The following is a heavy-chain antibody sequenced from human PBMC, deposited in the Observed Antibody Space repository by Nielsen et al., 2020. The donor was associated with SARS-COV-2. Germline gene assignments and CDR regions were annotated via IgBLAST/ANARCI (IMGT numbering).Heavy chain of an antibody. J-gene: IGHJ3*02. CDR1: GFTFSSYG. D-gene: IGHD3-10*01. CDR2: ISYDGSNK. Sequence: GESLKISCAASGFTFSSYGMHWVRQAPGKGLEWVAVISYDGSNKYYADSVKGRFTISRDNSKNTLYLQMNSLRAEDTAVYYCAKDFGLLWFGELFGGDAFDIWGQGTMVTVSS. CDR3: AKDFGLLWFGELFGGDAFDI. V-gene: IGHV3-30*18.